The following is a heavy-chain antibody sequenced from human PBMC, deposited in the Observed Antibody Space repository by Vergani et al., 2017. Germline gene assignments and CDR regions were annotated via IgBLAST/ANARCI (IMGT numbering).Heavy chain of an antibody. CDR2: INHSGGT. J-gene: IGHJ5*02. Sequence: QVQLRQWGAGLVKPSETLSLTCGIYGDSLRGHYWSWIRQSPGKGLEWIGQINHSGGTTYNPSLKSRVTISVDTSNNQFSLRMTSLTAADTAIYYCARDRDLYCRSTTSCHNWFDPWGQGSLVTVSS. CDR3: ARDRDLYCRSTTSCHNWFDP. D-gene: IGHD2/OR15-2a*01. V-gene: IGHV4-34*02. CDR1: GDSLRGHY.